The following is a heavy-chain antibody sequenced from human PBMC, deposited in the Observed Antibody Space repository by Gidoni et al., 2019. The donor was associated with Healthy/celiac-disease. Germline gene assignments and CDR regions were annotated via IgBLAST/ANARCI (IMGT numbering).Heavy chain of an antibody. CDR2: IWYDGSNK. CDR3: ARGYFDWSSTFDY. D-gene: IGHD3-9*01. Sequence: QVQLVESGGGVVQPGRSLRLSCAASGFTFSSYGIHWVRQAPGKGLEWVAVIWYDGSNKYYADSVKGRFTISRDNSKNTLYLQMNSLRAEDTAVYYCARGYFDWSSTFDYWGQGTLVTVSS. V-gene: IGHV3-33*01. J-gene: IGHJ4*02. CDR1: GFTFSSYG.